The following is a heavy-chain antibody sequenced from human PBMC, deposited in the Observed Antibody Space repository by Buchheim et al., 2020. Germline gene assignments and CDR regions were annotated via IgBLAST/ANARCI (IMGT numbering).Heavy chain of an antibody. J-gene: IGHJ1*01. V-gene: IGHV4-31*03. CDR1: GGSISSGGYY. CDR3: ARTQKGNYDSSSYGGSEYFQH. CDR2: IYYSGST. D-gene: IGHD3-22*01. Sequence: QVQLQESGPGLVKPSQTLSLTCTASGGSISSGGYYWSWIRQHPGKGLEWIGYIYYSGSTYYNPSLKSRVTISVDTSKNQFSLKLSSVTAADTAVYYCARTQKGNYDSSSYGGSEYFQHWGQGTL.